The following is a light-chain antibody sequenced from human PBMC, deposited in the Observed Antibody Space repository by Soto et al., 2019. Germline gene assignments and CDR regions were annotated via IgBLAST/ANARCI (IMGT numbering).Light chain of an antibody. CDR3: QQRSNGFT. V-gene: IGKV3-11*01. Sequence: EIVLTQSPATLSLSPGERATLSCRASQRVSSYLAWYQQKRGQAPRLLIYDASNRATGIPARFSGSGSGTDFTLTSSSLEPEDVAVYYCQQRSNGFTFGPGTKVDIK. CDR2: DAS. CDR1: QRVSSY. J-gene: IGKJ3*01.